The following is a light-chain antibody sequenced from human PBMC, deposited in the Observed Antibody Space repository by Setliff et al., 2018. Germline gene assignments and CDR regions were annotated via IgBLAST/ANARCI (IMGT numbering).Light chain of an antibody. CDR1: TGTVTSGHY. CDR3: FLSYYGTVV. CDR2: DTS. Sequence: QAVVTQEPSLTVSPGGTVTLTCGSSTGTVTSGHYPYWFQQRPGQAPTTLIYDTSNKYSWTPARFSGSLLGGKAALTLSGAQPEDEADYFCFLSYYGTVVFGGGTKVTVL. J-gene: IGLJ2*01. V-gene: IGLV7-46*01.